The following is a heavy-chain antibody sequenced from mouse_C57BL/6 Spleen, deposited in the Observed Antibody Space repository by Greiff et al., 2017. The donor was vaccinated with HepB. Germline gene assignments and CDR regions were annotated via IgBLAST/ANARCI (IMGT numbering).Heavy chain of an antibody. CDR1: GFTFNTYA. CDR3: VVYDYDGGYYAMDY. D-gene: IGHD2-4*01. Sequence: EVQLVESGGGLVQPKGSLKLSCAASGFTFNTYAMHWVRQAPGKGLEWVARIRSKSSNYATYYADSVKDRFTISRDDSQSILYLQMNNLKTEDTAMYYCVVYDYDGGYYAMDYWGQGTSVTVSS. CDR2: IRSKSSNYAT. V-gene: IGHV10-3*01. J-gene: IGHJ4*01.